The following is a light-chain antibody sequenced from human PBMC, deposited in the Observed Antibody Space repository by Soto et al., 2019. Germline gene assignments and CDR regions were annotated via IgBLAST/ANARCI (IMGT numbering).Light chain of an antibody. CDR3: QQRSDWPRT. Sequence: RASQSVSSSLAWYQQKPGQAPGLLIYDTSKRATGIPARFSGSGSGTDFTLTISSLEPEDFAVYYCQQRSDWPRTFGQGTKVDIK. J-gene: IGKJ2*01. V-gene: IGKV3-11*01. CDR2: DTS. CDR1: QSVSSS.